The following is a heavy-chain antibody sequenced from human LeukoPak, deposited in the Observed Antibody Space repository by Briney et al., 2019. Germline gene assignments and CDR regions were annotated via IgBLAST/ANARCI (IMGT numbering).Heavy chain of an antibody. D-gene: IGHD4-23*01. J-gene: IGHJ6*03. V-gene: IGHV1-8*01. CDR3: ARLGTVVTGYYYYYYMDV. Sequence: ASVKVSCKASGYTFTSYDINWVRQATGQGLEWMGWMNPNSGNTGYAQKFQGRVTMTRNTSISTAYMELSSLRSEDTAVYYCARLGTVVTGYYYYYYMDVWGKGTTVTVSS. CDR1: GYTFTSYD. CDR2: MNPNSGNT.